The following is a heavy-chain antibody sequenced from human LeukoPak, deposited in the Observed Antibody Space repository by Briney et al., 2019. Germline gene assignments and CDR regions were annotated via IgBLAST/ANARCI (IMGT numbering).Heavy chain of an antibody. Sequence: GESLQISCKGSGYSFTSYWIGWVRQMPGKGLEWMGIIYPGDSDTRYSPSFQGQVTISADKSISTAYLQWSSLKASDTAMYYCATSPWDYYDSSGYYKFDYWGQGTLVTVSS. CDR2: IYPGDSDT. V-gene: IGHV5-51*01. D-gene: IGHD3-22*01. CDR1: GYSFTSYW. J-gene: IGHJ4*02. CDR3: ATSPWDYYDSSGYYKFDY.